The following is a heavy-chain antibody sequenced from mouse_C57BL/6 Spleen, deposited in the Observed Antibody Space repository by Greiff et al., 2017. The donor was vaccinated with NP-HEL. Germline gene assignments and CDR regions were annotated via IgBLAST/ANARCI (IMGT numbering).Heavy chain of an antibody. CDR2: IDPEDGDT. J-gene: IGHJ2*01. Sequence: VQLQQSGAELVRPGASVKLSCTASGFNIKDYYMHWVKQRPEQGLEWIGRIDPEDGDTEYAPKFQGKATMTADTSSNTAYLQLSSLTSEDTAVYYCTTGTTVVEEDYFDYWGQGTTLTVSS. CDR3: TTGTTVVEEDYFDY. D-gene: IGHD1-1*01. CDR1: GFNIKDYY. V-gene: IGHV14-1*01.